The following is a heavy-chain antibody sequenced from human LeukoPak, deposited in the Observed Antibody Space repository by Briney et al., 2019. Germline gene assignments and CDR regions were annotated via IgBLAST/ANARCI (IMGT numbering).Heavy chain of an antibody. CDR2: ISYDGSNK. Sequence: QAGGSLRLSCAASGFTFTRYAMYWVRQAPGKGLEWVALISYDGSNKYYADSVKGRFTISRDNSKNTLYLQMSSLRAEDTAVYYCARVRDDYTYFDCWGQGTLVTVSS. V-gene: IGHV3-30*14. D-gene: IGHD4-11*01. CDR1: GFTFTRYA. CDR3: ARVRDDYTYFDC. J-gene: IGHJ4*02.